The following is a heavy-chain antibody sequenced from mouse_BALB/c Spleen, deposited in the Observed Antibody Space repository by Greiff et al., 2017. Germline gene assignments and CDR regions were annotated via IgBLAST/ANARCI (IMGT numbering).Heavy chain of an antibody. CDR3: ARRGDYTGSRGQDYYAMDY. J-gene: IGHJ4*01. D-gene: IGHD1-1*01. CDR1: GYAFSSSW. Sequence: QVQLQQSGPELVKPGASVKISCKASGYAFSSSWMNWVKQRPGQGLEWIGRIYPGDGDTNYNGKFKGKATLTADKSSSTAYMKLSSLTSVDSAVYCCARRGDYTGSRGQDYYAMDYWGQGTSVTVSS. V-gene: IGHV1-82*01. CDR2: IYPGDGDT.